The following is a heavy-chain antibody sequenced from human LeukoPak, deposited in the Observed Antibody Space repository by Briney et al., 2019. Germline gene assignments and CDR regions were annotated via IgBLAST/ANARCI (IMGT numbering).Heavy chain of an antibody. CDR1: GYTFTGYY. Sequence: ASVKVSCKASGYTFTGYYMHWVRQAPGQGLEWMGWINPNNGGTNYAQKFQGRVTMTRDRSISTAYMELSSLRSDDTAVYYCARDPNGYFFDYWGQGTLVTVSS. CDR2: INPNNGGT. V-gene: IGHV1-2*02. J-gene: IGHJ4*02. CDR3: ARDPNGYFFDY. D-gene: IGHD2-8*01.